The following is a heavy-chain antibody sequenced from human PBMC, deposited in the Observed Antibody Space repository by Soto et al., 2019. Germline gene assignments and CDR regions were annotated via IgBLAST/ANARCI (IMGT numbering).Heavy chain of an antibody. D-gene: IGHD5-12*01. CDR2: IYYSGST. Sequence: ETLSLTCTVSGGSISSYYWSWIRQPPGKGLEWIGYIYYSGSTNYNPSLKSRVTISVDTSKNQFSLKLSSVTAADTAVYYCAREGGYTSFDYWGQGTLVTVSS. CDR1: GGSISSYY. J-gene: IGHJ4*02. CDR3: AREGGYTSFDY. V-gene: IGHV4-59*01.